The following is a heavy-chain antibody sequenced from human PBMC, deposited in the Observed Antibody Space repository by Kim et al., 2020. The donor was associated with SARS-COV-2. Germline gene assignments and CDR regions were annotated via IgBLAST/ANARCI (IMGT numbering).Heavy chain of an antibody. CDR3: TRDHNTRLWFGPTTPTYNYDYGMYV. CDR2: IRSKAYGGTT. CDR1: GFTFGDYA. J-gene: IGHJ6*02. D-gene: IGHD3-10*01. Sequence: GGSLRLSCRASGFTFGDYAMSWFRQAPGKGLEWVGFIRSKAYGGTTEYAASVKGRFTTSRDDYKSIAYLQMNSLKTEDTDVYYCTRDHNTRLWFGPTTPTYNYDYGMYVWGQGTTVTVSS. V-gene: IGHV3-49*03.